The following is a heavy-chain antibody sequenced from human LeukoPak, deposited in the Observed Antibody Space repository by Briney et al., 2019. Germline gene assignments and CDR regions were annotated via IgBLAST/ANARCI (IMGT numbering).Heavy chain of an antibody. CDR2: ISGSGGST. Sequence: GGSLRLSCAASGFTFSSYAMSWVRQAPGKGLEWVSAISGSGGSTYYADSVKGRFTISRDNAKNTLFLQMNSLRAEDTAVYYCARRGTGHGMDVWGQGTTVIVSS. V-gene: IGHV3-23*01. CDR3: ARRGTGHGMDV. D-gene: IGHD1-1*01. CDR1: GFTFSSYA. J-gene: IGHJ6*02.